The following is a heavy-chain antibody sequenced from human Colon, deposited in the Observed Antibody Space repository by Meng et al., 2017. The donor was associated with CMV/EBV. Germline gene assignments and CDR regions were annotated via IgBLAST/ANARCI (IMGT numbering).Heavy chain of an antibody. CDR1: GGAINRSTYF. CDR3: ARRLGYEFDS. J-gene: IGHJ4*02. V-gene: IGHV4-39*01. CDR2: IFYSGST. Sequence: LTCTVSGGAINRSTYFWGWIRQPTGKGLEWIGSIFYSGSTYYNPSLKSRVSISVDTSKNQFSLKLDSVTAADTAVYFCARRLGYEFDSWGQGSLVTVSS. D-gene: IGHD5-12*01.